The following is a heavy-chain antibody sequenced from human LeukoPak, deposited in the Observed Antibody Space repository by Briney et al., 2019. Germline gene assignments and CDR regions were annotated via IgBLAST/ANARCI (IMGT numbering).Heavy chain of an antibody. CDR1: GITFSSYE. V-gene: IGHV3-21*05. CDR3: ARAGNEYYFDY. Sequence: GGSLRLSCAASGITFSSYEMNWVRQAPGKGLEWVSYISSSSYIYYADSVKGRFTISRDNAKNSLYLQMNSLRAEDTAVYYCARAGNEYYFDYWGQGTLVTVSS. D-gene: IGHD1-14*01. J-gene: IGHJ4*02. CDR2: ISSSSYI.